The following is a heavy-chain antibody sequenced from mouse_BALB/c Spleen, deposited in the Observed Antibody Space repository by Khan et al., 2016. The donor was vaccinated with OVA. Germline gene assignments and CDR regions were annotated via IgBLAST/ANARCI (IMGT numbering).Heavy chain of an antibody. D-gene: IGHD1-1*01. J-gene: IGHJ2*01. V-gene: IGHV3-2*02. CDR2: ISYSGNT. CDR3: ARVYGGDFDY. Sequence: EVQLVESGPGLVKPSQSLSLTCTVTGFSITSDYVWYWIRHLPGNLLGLVGFISYSGNTYYNPTIKSRITITRDTTKNKFFLQLNSLTFEDTATYYCARVYGGDFDYWGQGTTVTVSS. CDR1: GFSITSDYV.